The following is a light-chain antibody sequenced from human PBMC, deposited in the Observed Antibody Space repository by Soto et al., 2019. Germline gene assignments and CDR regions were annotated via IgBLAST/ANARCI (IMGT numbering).Light chain of an antibody. J-gene: IGKJ2*01. V-gene: IGKV3-20*01. CDR3: QQYLSSHMYT. Sequence: EIVLTQSPGTLSLSPGERATLSCRASQSVSSSYLAWYQQKPGQAPRLLIYGASSRATGIPDRFSGSGSGTDFTLTITRLEPEDFAVYYCQQYLSSHMYTFGQGTKLEIK. CDR1: QSVSSSY. CDR2: GAS.